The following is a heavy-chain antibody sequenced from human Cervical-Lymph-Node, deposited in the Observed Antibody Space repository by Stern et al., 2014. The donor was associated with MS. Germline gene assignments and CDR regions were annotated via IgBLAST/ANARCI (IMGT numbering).Heavy chain of an antibody. Sequence: VQLVESGPGLVKPSQTLSLTCTVSGGSISSGGHYWSWIRQHPGKGLEWIGDIYYSGATFYHPSLKSRVTISLDTSKNQFSLKLSSVTAADTAVYYCASRWSGTYYGQNWFDPWGQGTLVTVSS. V-gene: IGHV4-31*03. CDR3: ASRWSGTYYGQNWFDP. CDR2: IYYSGAT. J-gene: IGHJ5*02. D-gene: IGHD1-26*01. CDR1: GGSISSGGHY.